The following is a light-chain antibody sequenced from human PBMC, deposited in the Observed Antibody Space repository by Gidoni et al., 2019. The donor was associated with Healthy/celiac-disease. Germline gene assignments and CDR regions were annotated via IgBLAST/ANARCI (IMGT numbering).Light chain of an antibody. J-gene: IGKJ2*01. CDR1: QSISSW. Sequence: DIQMTQSPSTLSASVGDRVTITCRASQSISSWLAWYQQKPGKAPKLLIYKGSSLESGVPSRFSGSGSGTEFTLTISSLQPDDFATYYCQQYNSYSYTFXQXTKLEIK. CDR3: QQYNSYSYT. CDR2: KGS. V-gene: IGKV1-5*03.